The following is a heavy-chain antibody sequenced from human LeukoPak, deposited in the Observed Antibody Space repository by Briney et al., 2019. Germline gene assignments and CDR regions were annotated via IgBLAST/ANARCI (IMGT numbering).Heavy chain of an antibody. D-gene: IGHD3-9*01. CDR1: GFTFSNYA. J-gene: IGHJ5*02. Sequence: PGGSLRLSCAASGFTFSNYAMSRVRQVPGKGLEWVSAISGSGGSTYYADSVKGRFTISRDNSKNTLYLQMNSLRAEDTAVYYCAKDSGYYDILTGYPGGDSFDPRGQGTLVTVSS. V-gene: IGHV3-23*01. CDR3: AKDSGYYDILTGYPGGDSFDP. CDR2: ISGSGGST.